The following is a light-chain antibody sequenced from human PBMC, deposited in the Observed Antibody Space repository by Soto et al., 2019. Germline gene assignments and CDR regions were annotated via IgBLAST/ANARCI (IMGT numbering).Light chain of an antibody. CDR1: QSVSSN. J-gene: IGKJ2*01. Sequence: EIVMTRSPATLSVSPGERVTLSCRASQSVSSNLAWYQQKPGQAPRLLIYGASTRATGVPARFSGSGSGTEFTLTISSLQSEDFAVYYCQQYDNWPPYTFGQGTKL. CDR2: GAS. V-gene: IGKV3-15*01. CDR3: QQYDNWPPYT.